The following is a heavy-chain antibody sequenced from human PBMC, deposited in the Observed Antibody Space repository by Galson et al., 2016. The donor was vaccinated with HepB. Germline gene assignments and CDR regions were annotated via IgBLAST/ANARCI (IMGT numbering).Heavy chain of an antibody. Sequence: SLRLSCAASGFTFSTYSMNWVRQAPGKGLEWVSSISSRDSYIYYADSVKGRFAISRDNAKNTLYLQMNNLRAEDTAVYYCASSGYSGSWGQGTLVTVSS. CDR3: ASSGYSGS. J-gene: IGHJ4*02. V-gene: IGHV3-21*04. D-gene: IGHD6-13*01. CDR2: ISSRDSYI. CDR1: GFTFSTYS.